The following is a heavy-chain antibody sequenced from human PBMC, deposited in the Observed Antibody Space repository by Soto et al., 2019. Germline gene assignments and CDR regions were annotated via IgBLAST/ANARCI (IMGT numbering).Heavy chain of an antibody. Sequence: QVQLQESGPGLVKPSGTLSLTCAVSGGSISSSNWWSWVRQPPGKGLEWIGEIYHSGSTNYNPSHKRRVTISVDKSKNQFSLKLSSVTAADTAVYYCARFRSSTISTPYYGMDVWGQGTTVTVSS. V-gene: IGHV4-4*02. CDR2: IYHSGST. J-gene: IGHJ6*02. CDR1: GGSISSSNW. CDR3: ARFRSSTISTPYYGMDV. D-gene: IGHD3-22*01.